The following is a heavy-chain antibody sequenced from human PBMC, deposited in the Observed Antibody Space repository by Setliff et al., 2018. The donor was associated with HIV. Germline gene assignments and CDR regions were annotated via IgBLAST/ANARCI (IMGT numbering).Heavy chain of an antibody. J-gene: IGHJ5*02. Sequence: GASVEVSCKASGYTFTGYYMHWVRQAPGQGLEWMGWINHNSGGTNYAQKFQGRVTMTRDTSISTAYMELSRLRSDDTAVYYCARDLGPGGGSYRMPINWFDPWGQGTLVTVSS. CDR3: ARDLGPGGGSYRMPINWFDP. V-gene: IGHV1-2*02. CDR2: INHNSGGT. D-gene: IGHD1-26*01. CDR1: GYTFTGYY.